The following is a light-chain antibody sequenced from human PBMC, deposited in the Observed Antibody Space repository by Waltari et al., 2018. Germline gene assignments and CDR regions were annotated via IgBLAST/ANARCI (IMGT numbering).Light chain of an antibody. CDR3: QQYFNYPRT. V-gene: IGKV1-8*01. CDR1: QHISNY. CDR2: EAS. J-gene: IGKJ1*01. Sequence: AFRMTQSPSSLSASTGDRVTITCRASQHISNYLAWFQQRPGKAPELLIYEASTLQRGVPSRFSGIGSGTDFTLTITSLQSDDFATYYCQQYFNYPRTFGQGTRVEIE.